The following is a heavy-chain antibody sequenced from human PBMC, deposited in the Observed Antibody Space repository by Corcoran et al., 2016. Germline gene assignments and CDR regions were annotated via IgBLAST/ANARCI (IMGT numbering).Heavy chain of an antibody. CDR2: IYPGDSNA. CDR3: AGRSGYYDSSGYYPPGYYGMDV. Sequence: EVQLVQSGAEVKKPGESLKISCKASGYSFSKYWIGWVRQMPGKGLEWMGIIYPGDSNARYSPSFQGQVTISADKSISTAYLQWSSLKASDTAMYYCAGRSGYYDSSGYYPPGYYGMDVWGQGTTVTVSS. J-gene: IGHJ6*02. CDR1: GYSFSKYW. D-gene: IGHD3-22*01. V-gene: IGHV5-51*01.